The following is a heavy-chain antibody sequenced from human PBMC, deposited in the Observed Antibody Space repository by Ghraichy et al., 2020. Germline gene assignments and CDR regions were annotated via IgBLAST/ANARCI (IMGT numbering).Heavy chain of an antibody. CDR1: GFTFGSYA. J-gene: IGHJ4*02. CDR3: AKAHSSSWYEFDY. V-gene: IGHV3-23*01. D-gene: IGHD6-13*01. CDR2: ISGSGGST. Sequence: LSLTCAASGFTFGSYAMSWVRQAPGKGLEWVSGISGSGGSTYYADSVKGPFTISRDNSKNTVYLQMNSLRAEDTAVYYCAKAHSSSWYEFDYWGQGTLVTVSS.